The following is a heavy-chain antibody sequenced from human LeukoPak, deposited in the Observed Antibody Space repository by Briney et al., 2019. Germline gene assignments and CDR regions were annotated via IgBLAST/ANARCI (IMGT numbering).Heavy chain of an antibody. CDR3: AIQTGDYFDY. J-gene: IGHJ4*02. CDR2: IYYSGST. Sequence: SETLSLNCTVSGGSISSSSYYWGWIRQPPGKGLEWIGSIYYSGSTYYNPSLKSRVTISVDTSKNQFSLKLNSVTAADTAVYYCAIQTGDYFDYWGQGTLVTVSS. CDR1: GGSISSSSYY. D-gene: IGHD7-27*01. V-gene: IGHV4-39*01.